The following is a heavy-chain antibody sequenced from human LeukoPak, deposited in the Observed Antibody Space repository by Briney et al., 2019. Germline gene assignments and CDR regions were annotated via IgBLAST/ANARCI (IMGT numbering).Heavy chain of an antibody. CDR3: AIPSGTFLAYYFGLDV. CDR2: FDPEDGET. CDR1: GYTLTELS. Sequence: GASVKVPCKVSGYTLTELSMQWVRQAPGKGLEWMGGFDPEDGETIYAQNFQGRVTLTEDKSTDTVYMELNSLTSEDTAVYYCAIPSGTFLAYYFGLDVWGQGTTVTVSS. V-gene: IGHV1-24*01. D-gene: IGHD1-26*01. J-gene: IGHJ6*02.